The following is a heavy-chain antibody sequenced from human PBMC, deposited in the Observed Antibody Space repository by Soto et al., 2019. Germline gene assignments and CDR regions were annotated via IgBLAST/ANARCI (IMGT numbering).Heavy chain of an antibody. CDR2: ISYDGSNK. Sequence: QVQLVESGGGVVQPGRSLRLSCAASGFTFSSYAMHWVRQAPGKGLEWVAVISYDGSNKYYADSVKGRFTISRDNSKNTLYLQMNSLRAEDTAVYYCARDLITIFGAVMTGSDYYYYGMDVWGQGTTVTVSS. J-gene: IGHJ6*02. CDR1: GFTFSSYA. V-gene: IGHV3-30-3*01. D-gene: IGHD3-3*01. CDR3: ARDLITIFGAVMTGSDYYYYGMDV.